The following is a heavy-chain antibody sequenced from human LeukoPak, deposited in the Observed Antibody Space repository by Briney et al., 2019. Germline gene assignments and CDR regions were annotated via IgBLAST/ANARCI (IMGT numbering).Heavy chain of an antibody. CDR2: ISYDGTNK. CDR3: ARDHSDYSGYDYFDY. J-gene: IGHJ4*02. Sequence: GKSLRLSCAASGFTFSYFGLHWVRQAPGKGLDWVAVISYDGTNKYYADSVKGRFTISRDNSKNTLYLQMNSLRAEDTAVYYCARDHSDYSGYDYFDYWGQGTLVTVSS. V-gene: IGHV3-30*19. D-gene: IGHD5-12*01. CDR1: GFTFSYFG.